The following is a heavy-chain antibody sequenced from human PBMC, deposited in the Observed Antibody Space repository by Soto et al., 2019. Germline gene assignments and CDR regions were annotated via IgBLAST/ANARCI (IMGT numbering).Heavy chain of an antibody. Sequence: GESLKISCKASGYSFTNYWIGWVRQVPGKGLEWIGNIYPGDSDTRYSPSFQDQVTISADKSISTAYLPWSSLKASDTDMYYCARYPCSDRSCYGGVDYWGQGTPV. J-gene: IGHJ4*02. D-gene: IGHD3-22*01. CDR1: GYSFTNYW. V-gene: IGHV5-51*01. CDR2: IYPGDSDT. CDR3: ARYPCSDRSCYGGVDY.